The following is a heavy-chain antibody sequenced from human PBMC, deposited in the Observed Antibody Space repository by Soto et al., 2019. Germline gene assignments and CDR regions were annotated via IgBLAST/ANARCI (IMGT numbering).Heavy chain of an antibody. J-gene: IGHJ6*02. CDR2: IIPISGTA. V-gene: IGHV1-69*01. Sequence: QVQLVQSGAEVKKPGSSVNVSCKASGGTFSSYAISWVRQAPGQGLEWMGGIIPISGTANYVQKFQGRVTITADESTSTAYMVLSSLRSEDTAVYYCARSQGSSTSLEIYYYYYYGMDVWGQGTTVTVSS. CDR3: ARSQGSSTSLEIYYYYYYGMDV. CDR1: GGTFSSYA. D-gene: IGHD2-2*01.